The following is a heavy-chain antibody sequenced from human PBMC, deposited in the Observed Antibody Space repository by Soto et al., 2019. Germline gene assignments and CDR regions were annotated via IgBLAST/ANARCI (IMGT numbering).Heavy chain of an antibody. CDR1: GGTFSNSA. J-gene: IGHJ6*02. V-gene: IGHV1-69*12. D-gene: IGHD2-2*02. CDR2: IMPVFRTP. Sequence: QVQLEQSGAEVKKPGSSVKVSCKASGGTFSNSAISWVRQAPGQGLEWMGGIMPVFRTPDYAQKFQGRVTITADESTSTAYMELSGLRSDDTAVYFCESDKYRPQLGGNYYYILDVWGQGTTVTVSS. CDR3: ESDKYRPQLGGNYYYILDV.